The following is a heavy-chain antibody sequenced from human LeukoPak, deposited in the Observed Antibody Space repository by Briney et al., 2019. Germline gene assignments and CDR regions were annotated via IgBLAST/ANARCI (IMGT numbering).Heavy chain of an antibody. CDR1: GYSISSGYY. CDR2: IYHSGST. CDR3: AREVLATVTTFWFDL. Sequence: SETLSLTCTVSGYSISSGYYWGWIRQPPGKGLEWIGSIYHSGSTYYNPSLKSRVTISVDTSNNQFSLKLSSVTAADAAVYYCAREVLATVTTFWFDLWGQGTLVTVSS. D-gene: IGHD4-17*01. V-gene: IGHV4-38-2*02. J-gene: IGHJ4*02.